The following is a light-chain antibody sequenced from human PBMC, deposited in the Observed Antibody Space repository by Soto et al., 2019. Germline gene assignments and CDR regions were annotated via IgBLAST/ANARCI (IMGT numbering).Light chain of an antibody. CDR2: ATS. Sequence: EIVMTQSPATLSVSPGERATLSCRASQSVANNFAWYQQKPGQAPRLLIFATSTRATGVPGTFSGSGSGTEFTLPLSSLQSEDCAVYYFQQYSDWPLPFGGGTKVELE. V-gene: IGKV3-15*01. CDR3: QQYSDWPLP. J-gene: IGKJ4*01. CDR1: QSVANN.